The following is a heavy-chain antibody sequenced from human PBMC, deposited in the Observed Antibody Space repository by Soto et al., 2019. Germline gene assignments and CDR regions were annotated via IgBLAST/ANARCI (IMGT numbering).Heavy chain of an antibody. J-gene: IGHJ4*02. V-gene: IGHV1-69*13. CDR3: ARGDFYYDSSGYYGGFAY. Sequence: ASVKVSCKASGGTFSSYAISWVRQAPGQGLEWMGGTIPIFGTANYAQKFQGRVTITADESTSTAYMEASSLRSEDTAVYYCARGDFYYDSSGYYGGFAYWGQGTLVTVSS. CDR1: GGTFSSYA. CDR2: TIPIFGTA. D-gene: IGHD3-22*01.